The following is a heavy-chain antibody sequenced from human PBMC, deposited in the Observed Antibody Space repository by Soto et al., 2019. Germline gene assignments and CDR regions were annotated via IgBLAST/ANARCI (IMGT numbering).Heavy chain of an antibody. D-gene: IGHD3-22*01. Sequence: ASVKVSCKASGYTFTSYGISWVRQAPGQGLEWMGWISAYNGNTNYAQKLQGRVTMTTDTSTSTAYMELRSLRSDDTAVYYCAQYYYDSSGYPDDAFDIWGQGTMVTV. CDR3: AQYYYDSSGYPDDAFDI. J-gene: IGHJ3*02. CDR2: ISAYNGNT. V-gene: IGHV1-18*04. CDR1: GYTFTSYG.